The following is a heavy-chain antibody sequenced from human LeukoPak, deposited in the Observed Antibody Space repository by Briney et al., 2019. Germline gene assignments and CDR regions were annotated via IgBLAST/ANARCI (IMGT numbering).Heavy chain of an antibody. CDR2: IWYDGSNK. J-gene: IGHJ4*02. CDR1: GFTFSSYG. V-gene: IGHV3-33*06. Sequence: GGSLRLSCAASGFTFSSYGMHWVRQAPGKGLEWVAVIWYDGSNKYYADSVKGRFTISRDNSKNTLYLQMNSLRADDTAVYYCAKSRDILTGYYDYWGQGTLVTVSS. D-gene: IGHD3-9*01. CDR3: AKSRDILTGYYDY.